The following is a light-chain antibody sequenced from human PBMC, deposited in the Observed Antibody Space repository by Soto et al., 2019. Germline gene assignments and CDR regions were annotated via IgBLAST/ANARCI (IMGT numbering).Light chain of an antibody. CDR2: DAS. CDR1: QSVSSY. J-gene: IGKJ4*01. CDR3: QQYDDWLRLT. Sequence: EVVLTQSPGTLSLSPGERATLPCRATQSVSSYLAWYQQKPGQAPRLLIYDASNRATGIPARFSGSGSGTEFNLTISSLQSEDFAVYFCQQYDDWLRLTFGGGTKVDIK. V-gene: IGKV3D-15*01.